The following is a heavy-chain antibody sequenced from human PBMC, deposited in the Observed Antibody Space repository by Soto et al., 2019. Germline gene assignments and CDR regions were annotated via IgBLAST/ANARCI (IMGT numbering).Heavy chain of an antibody. CDR2: IWYDGSNK. Sequence: SLRLSCAASGFTFSSYGMHWVRQAPGKGLEWVAVIWYDGSNKYYADSVKGRFTISKDNSKNTLYLQMNSLRAEDTAVYYCARSLHIAVAGTLDYWGQGTLVTGSS. D-gene: IGHD6-19*01. J-gene: IGHJ4*02. V-gene: IGHV3-33*01. CDR3: ARSLHIAVAGTLDY. CDR1: GFTFSSYG.